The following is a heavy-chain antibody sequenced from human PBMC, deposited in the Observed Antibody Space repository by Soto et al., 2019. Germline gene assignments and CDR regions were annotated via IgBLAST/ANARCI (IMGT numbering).Heavy chain of an antibody. CDR1: GVTFSSYS. V-gene: IGHV3-21*01. CDR2: ISSSSSYI. J-gene: IGHJ6*02. D-gene: IGHD6-6*01. CDR3: SRDIGPVRPHYIKARPSFLKGQV. Sequence: GGSLRLSCAASGVTFSSYSMNWVRQAPGKGLEWVSSISSSSSYIYYADSVKGRFTISRDNAKNSLYLQMNSLRAEDTAVYYCSRDIGPVRPHYIKARPSFLKGQVWGQGTTVTVSS.